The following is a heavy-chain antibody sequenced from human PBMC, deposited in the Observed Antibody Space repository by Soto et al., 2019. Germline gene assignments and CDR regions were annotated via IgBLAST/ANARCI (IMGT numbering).Heavy chain of an antibody. V-gene: IGHV1-18*01. Sequence: ASVKVSFKGSGSSFTSYGISWVRQDPGQGLEWMGWISAYNGNTNYAQKLQGRVTMTTDTSTSTAYMELRSLRSDDTAVYYCAREVTIFGVVYYYYGMDVWGQGNTVTVSS. J-gene: IGHJ6*02. D-gene: IGHD3-3*01. CDR2: ISAYNGNT. CDR1: GSSFTSYG. CDR3: AREVTIFGVVYYYYGMDV.